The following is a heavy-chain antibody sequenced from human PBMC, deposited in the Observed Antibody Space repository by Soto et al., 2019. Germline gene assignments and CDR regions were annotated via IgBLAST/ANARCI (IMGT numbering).Heavy chain of an antibody. D-gene: IGHD3-22*01. Sequence: QVQLVQSGAEVKKPGSSVKVSCKASGGTFSSYAISWVRQAPGQGREWMGGIIPIFGTANYAQKFQGRVTITADKSTSTAYMELSSLRSEDTAVYYCARDRYYYDSSGYFLDYWGQGTLVTVSS. V-gene: IGHV1-69*06. J-gene: IGHJ4*02. CDR1: GGTFSSYA. CDR3: ARDRYYYDSSGYFLDY. CDR2: IIPIFGTA.